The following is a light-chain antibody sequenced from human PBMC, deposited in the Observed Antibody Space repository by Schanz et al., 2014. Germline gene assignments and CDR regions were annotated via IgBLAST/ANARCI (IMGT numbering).Light chain of an antibody. J-gene: IGLJ2*01. CDR3: SSHSLTSILV. Sequence: QSALTQPPSASGSPGQSVAISCTGTSSDVGGYNLVSWYQQHPGEAPKLIIYEVDKRPSGVPDRFSGSKSGYTASLTISGLQVEDEADYYCSSHSLTSILVFGGGTKLTVL. V-gene: IGLV2-8*01. CDR1: SSDVGGYNL. CDR2: EVD.